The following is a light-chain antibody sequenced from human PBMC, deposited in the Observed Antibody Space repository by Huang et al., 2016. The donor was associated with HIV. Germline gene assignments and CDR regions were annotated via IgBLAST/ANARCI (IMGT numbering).Light chain of an antibody. CDR2: GAS. J-gene: IGKJ1*01. CDR3: PQYNNWPPWT. V-gene: IGKV3-15*01. Sequence: EIVMTQSPATLSVSPVERVTLSCRASQSVGRTLAWYQHKPGQAPRLLIYGASTRATGIPARFSGRGSGKEFTLTISSLQSEDFAVYYCPQYNNWPPWTFGQGTKVEV. CDR1: QSVGRT.